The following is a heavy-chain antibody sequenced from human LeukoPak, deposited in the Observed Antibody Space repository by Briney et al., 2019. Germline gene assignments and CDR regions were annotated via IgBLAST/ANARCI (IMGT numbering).Heavy chain of an antibody. J-gene: IGHJ4*02. V-gene: IGHV4-59*01. CDR3: ARGNTAMVAYYFDY. CDR2: IYYSGST. D-gene: IGHD5-18*01. Sequence: SETLSLTCTVSGGSISSYYWSWIRQPPGRGLEWIGYIYYSGSTNYNLSLKSRVTISVDTSKNQFSLKLSSVTAADTAVYYCARGNTAMVAYYFDYWGQGTLVTVSS. CDR1: GGSISSYY.